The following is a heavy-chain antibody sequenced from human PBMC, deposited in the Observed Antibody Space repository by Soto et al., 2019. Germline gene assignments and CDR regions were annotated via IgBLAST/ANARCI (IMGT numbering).Heavy chain of an antibody. Sequence: GESLKISCKVSGYIFTNYWINWVRQMPGKGLEWMGIIYPGDSDTRYNPSFQGQITISADKSINTAYLQWSSLKASDSAVYYCARRGDSSSFIDSWGQGTLGTV. CDR3: ARRGDSSSFIDS. CDR1: GYIFTNYW. J-gene: IGHJ4*02. CDR2: IYPGDSDT. D-gene: IGHD6-19*01. V-gene: IGHV5-51*01.